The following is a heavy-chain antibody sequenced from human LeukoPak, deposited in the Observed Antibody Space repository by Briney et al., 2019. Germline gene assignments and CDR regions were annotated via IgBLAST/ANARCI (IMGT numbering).Heavy chain of an antibody. J-gene: IGHJ3*02. Sequence: GGSLRLSCVVSGFTFNNYWMSWVRQAPGKGLEWVAVISYDGSNKYYADSVKGRFTISRDNSKNTLYLQMNSLRAEDTAVYYCARDKPGYGDAFDIWGQGTMVTVSS. D-gene: IGHD4-17*01. CDR1: GFTFNNYW. CDR3: ARDKPGYGDAFDI. V-gene: IGHV3-30*19. CDR2: ISYDGSNK.